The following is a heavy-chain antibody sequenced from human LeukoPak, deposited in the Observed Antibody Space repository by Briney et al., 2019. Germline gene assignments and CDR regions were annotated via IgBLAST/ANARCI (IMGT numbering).Heavy chain of an antibody. D-gene: IGHD6-6*01. CDR2: IYYSGST. J-gene: IGHJ6*03. CDR3: ARGGSSSSVYYYYYYMDV. CDR1: GFTFSSYW. Sequence: GSLRLSCAASGFTFSSYWMSWVRQPPGKGLECIGSIYYSGSTYYNPSLKSRVTISVDTSKNQFSLKLSSVTAADTAVYYCARGGSSSSVYYYYYYMDVWGKGTTVTVSS. V-gene: IGHV4-39*07.